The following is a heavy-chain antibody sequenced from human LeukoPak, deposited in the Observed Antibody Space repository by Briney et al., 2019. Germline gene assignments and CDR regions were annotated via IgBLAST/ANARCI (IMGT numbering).Heavy chain of an antibody. J-gene: IGHJ4*02. D-gene: IGHD5-18*01. Sequence: GGSPRLSCAASGFTFHDYAMHWVRHAPGKGLEWVSGISWNSGSIGYADSVKGRFTISRDNAKNSLYLQMNSLRAEDTALYYCAKGPGTAMVTPFDYWGQGTLVTVSS. CDR2: ISWNSGSI. CDR3: AKGPGTAMVTPFDY. CDR1: GFTFHDYA. V-gene: IGHV3-9*01.